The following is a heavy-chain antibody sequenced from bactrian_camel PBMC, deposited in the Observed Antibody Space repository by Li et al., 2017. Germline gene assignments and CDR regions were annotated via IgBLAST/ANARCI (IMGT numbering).Heavy chain of an antibody. CDR3: GTGFYNYGSRLDFSRGN. D-gene: IGHD3*01. CDR1: GFVLSQYY. J-gene: IGHJ4*01. Sequence: HVQLVESGGGLVQPGGSLRLSCAASGFVLSQYYMTWARQAPGKGLEWLASISFEGDKTVYSDAAKGRFTISRDNAKNMVHLQMNNLKSEDTALYYCGTGFYNYGSRLDFSRGNWGQGTQVTVS. V-gene: IGHV3-2*01. CDR2: ISFEGDKT.